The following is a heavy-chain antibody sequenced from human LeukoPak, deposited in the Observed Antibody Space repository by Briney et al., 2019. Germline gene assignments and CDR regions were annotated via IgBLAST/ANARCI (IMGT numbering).Heavy chain of an antibody. D-gene: IGHD3-22*01. V-gene: IGHV3-21*01. Sequence: PGGSLRLSCAASGFTFNRYTMNWVRQAPGKGLEWVSSITLSSSYKYYADSVKGRFTISRDNAKKSLYLQMNSLRVEDTAVYYCATLDFDSSGSYYDYWGQGAPVTVSS. J-gene: IGHJ4*02. CDR2: ITLSSSYK. CDR1: GFTFNRYT. CDR3: ATLDFDSSGSYYDY.